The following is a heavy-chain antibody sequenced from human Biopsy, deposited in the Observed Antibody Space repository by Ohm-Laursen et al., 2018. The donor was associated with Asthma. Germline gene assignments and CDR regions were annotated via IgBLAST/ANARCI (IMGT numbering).Heavy chain of an antibody. J-gene: IGHJ6*02. Sequence: SDTLSLTCSLSSGSGGYMRSGNYYWGWIRQPPGKGLEWIGSIYYSGTTYYNPSLESRVTVSADTSKNPFSLKLTSVTAADTAVYYCVRGSSSRHHGPFHYYYGLDVWGQGTTATVSS. CDR3: VRGSSSRHHGPFHYYYGLDV. CDR2: IYYSGTT. CDR1: SGSGGYMRSGNYY. D-gene: IGHD6-13*01. V-gene: IGHV4-39*01.